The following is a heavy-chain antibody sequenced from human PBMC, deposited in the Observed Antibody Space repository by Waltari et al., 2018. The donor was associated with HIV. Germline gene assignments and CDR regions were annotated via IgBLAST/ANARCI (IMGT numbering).Heavy chain of an antibody. Sequence: LQLQESGPGLVKPSETLSLTCTVSGGSFSTSSYYWGWIRQPPGKGLEWIGSVYYSGSSYYNPSLKSRVTISVDTSKNQFSLKLSSVIAADTAVYYCVAGYYGRGDYWGQGTLVTVSS. V-gene: IGHV4-39*01. CDR2: VYYSGSS. J-gene: IGHJ4*02. CDR1: GGSFSTSSYY. D-gene: IGHD3-3*01. CDR3: VAGYYGRGDY.